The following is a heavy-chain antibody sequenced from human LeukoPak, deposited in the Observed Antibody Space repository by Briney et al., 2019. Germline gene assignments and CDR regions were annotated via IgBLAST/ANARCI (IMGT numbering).Heavy chain of an antibody. CDR3: ATKQWLAPPPDS. CDR2: INTDGTVT. D-gene: IGHD6-19*01. J-gene: IGHJ4*02. V-gene: IGHV3-74*01. Sequence: PGGSLRLSCAASVFTLSKYWMLWVRQAPGKGLESVSRINTDGTVTTYADSVKGRFTVSRDNADNTMFLQMNSVRDEDTAVYNCATKQWLAPPPDSWGQGTPVTVSS. CDR1: VFTLSKYW.